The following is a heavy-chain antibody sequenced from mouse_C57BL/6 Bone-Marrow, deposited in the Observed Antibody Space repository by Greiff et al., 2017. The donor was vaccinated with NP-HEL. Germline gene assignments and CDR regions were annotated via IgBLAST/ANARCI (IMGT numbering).Heavy chain of an antibody. D-gene: IGHD2-12*01. J-gene: IGHJ4*01. CDR2: INPSSGYT. CDR1: GYTFTSYT. CDR3: ARLAYYSYYYAMDY. V-gene: IGHV1-4*01. Sequence: LQESGAELARPGASVKMSCKASGYTFTSYTMHWVKQRPGQGLEWIGYINPSSGYTKYNQKFKDKATLTADKSSSTAYMQLSSLTSEDSAVYYCARLAYYSYYYAMDYWGQGTSVTVSS.